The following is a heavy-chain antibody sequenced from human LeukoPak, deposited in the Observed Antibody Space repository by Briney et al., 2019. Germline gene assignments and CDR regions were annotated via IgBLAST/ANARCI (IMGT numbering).Heavy chain of an antibody. CDR3: ARDAVVVVPAAMLI. CDR1: GFTFSSYS. Sequence: PGGSLRLSCAASGFTFSSYSMKWVRQAPGKGLEWVSSISSSSYIYYADSGKGRFTISRDNAKNSLYLQMNSLRAEDTAVYYCARDAVVVVPAAMLIWGQGTMVTVSS. J-gene: IGHJ3*02. D-gene: IGHD2-2*01. CDR2: ISSSSYI. V-gene: IGHV3-21*01.